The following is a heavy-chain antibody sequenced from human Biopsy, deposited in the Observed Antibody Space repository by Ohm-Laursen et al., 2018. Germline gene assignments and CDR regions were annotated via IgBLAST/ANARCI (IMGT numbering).Heavy chain of an antibody. V-gene: IGHV1-24*01. J-gene: IGHJ4*02. CDR3: AADINVWNVNY. CDR2: FAPENGKT. D-gene: IGHD1-1*01. CDR1: GYALSELS. Sequence: ASVKVSCKVSGYALSELSMHWVRQAPGRGLEWMGGFAPENGKTIYAQKFQGRVTMTEDTSTDTAYMELSSLRSEDTAVYYCAADINVWNVNYWGQGTQVTVSS.